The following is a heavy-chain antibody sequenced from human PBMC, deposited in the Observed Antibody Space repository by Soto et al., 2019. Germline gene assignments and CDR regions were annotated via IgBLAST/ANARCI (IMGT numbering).Heavy chain of an antibody. Sequence: GGSLRLSCEASGFTFSNFVMTWVRQAPGKGLEWVSSISGAGDNTYYADSVQGRFTISRDNSDNTLDLQMNSLRDADTAVYFCAKSNVFNHFYGMDVWGPGTTVPVSS. CDR1: GFTFSNFV. CDR3: AKSNVFNHFYGMDV. V-gene: IGHV3-23*01. CDR2: ISGAGDNT. J-gene: IGHJ6*02.